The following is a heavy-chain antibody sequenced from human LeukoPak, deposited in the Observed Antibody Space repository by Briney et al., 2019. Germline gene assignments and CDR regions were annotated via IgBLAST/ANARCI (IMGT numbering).Heavy chain of an antibody. D-gene: IGHD3-22*01. CDR2: IYTSGST. J-gene: IGHJ4*02. V-gene: IGHV4-4*07. Sequence: PSETLSLTCTVSGGSISSYYWSWIRQPAGKGLEWIGRIYTSGSTNFNPSLKSRVTMSVDTSKNQFSLKLSSVTAADTAVYYCARVNSYYYDSSGYYIFDYWGQGALVTVSS. CDR3: ARVNSYYYDSSGYYIFDY. CDR1: GGSISSYY.